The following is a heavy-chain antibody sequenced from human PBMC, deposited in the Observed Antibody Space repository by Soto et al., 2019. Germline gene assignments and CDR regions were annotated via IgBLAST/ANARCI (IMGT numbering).Heavy chain of an antibody. Sequence: SGPTLVNPTQPLTLTCSFSGFSLSSDGAAVSWVRQPPGKTLGWLALIYLDDDKRYSPSLKSRLTITKDTPNTQVVLTMTNMDPADTATYFCAHIDSRLSYSLDSWGEGSLVTVSS. CDR2: IYLDDDK. V-gene: IGHV2-5*02. CDR3: AHIDSRLSYSLDS. J-gene: IGHJ4*02. CDR1: GFSLSSDGAA. D-gene: IGHD3-22*01.